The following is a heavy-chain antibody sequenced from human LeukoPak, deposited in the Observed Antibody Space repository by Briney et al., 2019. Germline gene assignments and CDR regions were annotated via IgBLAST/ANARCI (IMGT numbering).Heavy chain of an antibody. CDR3: ARLGYCSSTSCYTSPDY. CDR1: GGSISSGGYY. Sequence: SQTLSLTCTVSGGSISSGGYYWSWIRQPPGKGLEWIGYIYHSGSTYYNPSLKSRVTISVDRSKNQFSLKLSSVTAADTAVYYCARLGYCSSTSCYTSPDYWGQGTLVTVSS. D-gene: IGHD2-2*02. V-gene: IGHV4-30-2*01. J-gene: IGHJ4*02. CDR2: IYHSGST.